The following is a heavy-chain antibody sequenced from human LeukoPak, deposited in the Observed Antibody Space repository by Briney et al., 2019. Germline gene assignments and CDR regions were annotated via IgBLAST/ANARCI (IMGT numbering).Heavy chain of an antibody. CDR3: ARVRARGSAPDY. D-gene: IGHD6-25*01. J-gene: IGHJ4*02. CDR1: GGSISSYY. Sequence: SETLSLPCTVSGGSISSYYWSWIRQPAGKGLEWIGRIYTSGSTNYNPSLKSRVTMSVDTSKNQFSLKLSSVTAADTAVYYCARVRARGSAPDYWGQGTLVTVSS. CDR2: IYTSGST. V-gene: IGHV4-4*07.